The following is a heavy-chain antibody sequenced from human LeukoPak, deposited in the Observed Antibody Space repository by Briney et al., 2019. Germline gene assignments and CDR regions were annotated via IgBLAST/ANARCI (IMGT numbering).Heavy chain of an antibody. D-gene: IGHD4-11*01. J-gene: IGHJ5*02. Sequence: PGGSLRLSCAASGFTFSSYSKNWVRQAPGKGLEWVSSISSSSSYIYYADSVKGRFTISRDNAKNSLYLQMNSLRAEDTAVYYCARGTVTTLVSWFDPWGQGTLVTVSS. CDR1: GFTFSSYS. CDR2: ISSSSSYI. V-gene: IGHV3-21*01. CDR3: ARGTVTTLVSWFDP.